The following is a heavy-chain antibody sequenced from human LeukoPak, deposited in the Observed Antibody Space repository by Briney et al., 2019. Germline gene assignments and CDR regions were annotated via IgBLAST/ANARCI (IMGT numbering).Heavy chain of an antibody. Sequence: GGSLRLSCAASGFTFSNYAMSRVRQAPGKGLEWVSAISGSGGSTYYADSVKGRFTISRDNSKNTLYLQMNSLRAEDTAVYYCAIHPYYDSSGYPYYFDYWGQGTLVTVSS. CDR2: ISGSGGST. V-gene: IGHV3-23*01. CDR1: GFTFSNYA. J-gene: IGHJ4*02. D-gene: IGHD3-22*01. CDR3: AIHPYYDSSGYPYYFDY.